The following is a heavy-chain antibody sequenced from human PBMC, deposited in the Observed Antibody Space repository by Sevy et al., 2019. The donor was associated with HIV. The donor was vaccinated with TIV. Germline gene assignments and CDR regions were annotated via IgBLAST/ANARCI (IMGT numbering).Heavy chain of an antibody. Sequence: SETLSLTCTVSGGSISSYYWSWIRQPAGKGLEWIARIYTSGSTNYNPSLKSRVTMSVDTSKNQFSLKLSSVTAADTAGYYCARGAIFGVVIISDAFDIWGQGTRVTVSS. J-gene: IGHJ3*02. D-gene: IGHD3-3*01. CDR1: GGSISSYY. CDR2: IYTSGST. V-gene: IGHV4-4*07. CDR3: ARGAIFGVVIISDAFDI.